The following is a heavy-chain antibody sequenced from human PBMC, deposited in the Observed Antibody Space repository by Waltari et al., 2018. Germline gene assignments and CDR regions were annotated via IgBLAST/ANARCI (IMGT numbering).Heavy chain of an antibody. Sequence: EVQLVESGGGLVQPGGSLRLSCAASGFTFSSYAMSWVRQAPGKGLEWVSAISGSGGRTYYADTVKGRFTISRDNTKNTLYLQMNSLRAEDTAVYYCAKERRVTYYYDSSGLDAFDIWGQGTMVTVSS. J-gene: IGHJ3*02. CDR1: GFTFSSYA. D-gene: IGHD3-22*01. CDR2: ISGSGGRT. V-gene: IGHV3-23*04. CDR3: AKERRVTYYYDSSGLDAFDI.